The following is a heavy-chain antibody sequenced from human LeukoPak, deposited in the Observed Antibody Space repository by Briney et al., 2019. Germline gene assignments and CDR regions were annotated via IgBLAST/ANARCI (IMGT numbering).Heavy chain of an antibody. CDR2: IYYSGST. Sequence: SETLSLTCTVSGGYISTYYWSWIQLPPGKGLECIGYIYYSGSTYYNPSLKSRVTISVDTSRNQFSLKLSSVTAADTAVYYCARLRVLLWFGELLPNWFDPWGQGTLVTVSS. D-gene: IGHD3-10*01. CDR3: ARLRVLLWFGELLPNWFDP. CDR1: GGYISTYY. J-gene: IGHJ5*02. V-gene: IGHV4-59*04.